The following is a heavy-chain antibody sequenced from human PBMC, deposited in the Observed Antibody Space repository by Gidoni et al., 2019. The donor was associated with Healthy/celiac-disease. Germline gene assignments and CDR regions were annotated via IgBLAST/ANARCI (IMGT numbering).Heavy chain of an antibody. V-gene: IGHV3-30-3*01. D-gene: IGHD6-19*01. CDR3: ARVGRAVAGTDY. J-gene: IGHJ4*02. Sequence: GFTFSSYAMHWVRQAPGKGLEWVAVISYDGSNKYYADSVKGRFTISRDNSKNTLYLQMNSLRAEDTAMYYCARVGRAVAGTDYWGQGTLVTVSS. CDR1: GFTFSSYA. CDR2: ISYDGSNK.